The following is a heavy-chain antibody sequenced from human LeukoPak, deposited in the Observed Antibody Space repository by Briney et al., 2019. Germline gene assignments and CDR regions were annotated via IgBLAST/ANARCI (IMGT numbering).Heavy chain of an antibody. CDR2: IYYSGNT. Sequence: SETLSLTCTVSGRYIHGYYWNWIRQPPGKGLEWIGYIYYSGNTNFNPSLKSRVTISLDTSKNQFSLNLCSVTAADTVVYYCARLVGIRLPFDYWGQGTLVTVSS. CDR1: GRYIHGYY. D-gene: IGHD5-12*01. J-gene: IGHJ4*02. V-gene: IGHV4-59*08. CDR3: ARLVGIRLPFDY.